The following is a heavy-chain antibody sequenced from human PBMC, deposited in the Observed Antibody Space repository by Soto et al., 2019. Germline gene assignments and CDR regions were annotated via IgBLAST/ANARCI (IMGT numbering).Heavy chain of an antibody. J-gene: IGHJ4*02. Sequence: QVQLVESGGGVVHPGRSLRLSCVVSGFTFSNYGMHWVSQAPGKGLEWVAFISYDGSNEYYSGSVKGRFTISRDNSKNTLYLQMNSLSAEDTAVYYCAKDRGNLGWYDYWGQGTLVTVSS. CDR1: GFTFSNYG. CDR3: AKDRGNLGWYDY. D-gene: IGHD6-19*01. CDR2: ISYDGSNE. V-gene: IGHV3-30*18.